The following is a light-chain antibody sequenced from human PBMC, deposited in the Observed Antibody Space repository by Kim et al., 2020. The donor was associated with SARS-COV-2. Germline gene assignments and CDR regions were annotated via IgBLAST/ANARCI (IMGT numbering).Light chain of an antibody. V-gene: IGLV2-14*01. Sequence: QSALTQPASVSGSPGQSITISCTGTSSDVGGYNYVSWYQQHPGKAPKVMIFDVNKRPSGVSNRFSGSKSGNTASLTISGLQAEDEADYYCSSYTSNITWVFGGGTQLTVL. CDR1: SSDVGGYNY. J-gene: IGLJ3*02. CDR3: SSYTSNITWV. CDR2: DVN.